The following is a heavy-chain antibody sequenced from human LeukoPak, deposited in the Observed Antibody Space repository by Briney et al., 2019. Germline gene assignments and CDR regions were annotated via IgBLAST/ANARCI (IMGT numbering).Heavy chain of an antibody. D-gene: IGHD3-22*01. CDR3: AGREGYYDSSGYYYPH. V-gene: IGHV3-23*01. J-gene: IGHJ1*01. CDR2: ISGSGGST. Sequence: GGSLRLSCAASGFTFSSYGMHWVRQAPGKGLEWVSAISGSGGSTYYADSVKGRFTISRDNSKNTLYLQMNSLRAEDTAVYYCAGREGYYDSSGYYYPHRGQGTLVTVSS. CDR1: GFTFSSYG.